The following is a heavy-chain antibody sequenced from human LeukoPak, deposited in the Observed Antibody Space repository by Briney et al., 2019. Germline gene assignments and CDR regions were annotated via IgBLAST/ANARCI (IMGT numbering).Heavy chain of an antibody. D-gene: IGHD5-24*01. V-gene: IGHV3-21*01. Sequence: GGSLRLSCAASGFTFSSYSMNWVRQAPGKGLEWVSSISSSSSYIYYADSVKGRFTISRDNAKNSLYLQMNSLRAEDTAVYYCARHHNGYNLYFDYWGQGTLVTVSS. CDR2: ISSSSSYI. J-gene: IGHJ4*02. CDR1: GFTFSSYS. CDR3: ARHHNGYNLYFDY.